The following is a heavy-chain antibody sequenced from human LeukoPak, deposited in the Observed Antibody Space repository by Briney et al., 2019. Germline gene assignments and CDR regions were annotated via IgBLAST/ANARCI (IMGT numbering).Heavy chain of an antibody. CDR2: ISAYNGNT. D-gene: IGHD3-9*01. CDR3: ARDAILRYFDWLLAVNWFDP. CDR1: GYTFTSYG. V-gene: IGHV1-18*01. J-gene: IGHJ5*02. Sequence: ASVKFSCKASGYTFTSYGISWVRQAPGQGLEWMGWISAYNGNTNYAQKLQGRVTMTTDTSTSTAYMELRSLRSDDTAVYYCARDAILRYFDWLLAVNWFDPWGQGTLVTVSS.